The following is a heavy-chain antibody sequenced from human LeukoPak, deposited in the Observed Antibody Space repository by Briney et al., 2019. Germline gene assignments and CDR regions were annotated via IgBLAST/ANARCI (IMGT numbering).Heavy chain of an antibody. J-gene: IGHJ4*02. CDR1: GFTFSSYG. V-gene: IGHV3-30*02. CDR2: IRHDESNK. Sequence: GGSLRLSCAASGFTFSSYGMHWVRQAPGKGLEWVAFIRHDESNKYYADSVKGRFTISRDNSKNTMYLQMNSLRAEDTAAYYCAKDSLRIGVAGVSSPYYFDYWGQGTLVTVSS. D-gene: IGHD6-19*01. CDR3: AKDSLRIGVAGVSSPYYFDY.